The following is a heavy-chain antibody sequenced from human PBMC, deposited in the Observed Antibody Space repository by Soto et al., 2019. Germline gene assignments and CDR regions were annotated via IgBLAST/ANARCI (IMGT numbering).Heavy chain of an antibody. D-gene: IGHD1-26*01. V-gene: IGHV1-69*01. CDR3: ARASVSYYLLLVS. CDR2: IMPIFGTA. CDR1: GGTFSSSG. J-gene: IGHJ4*02. Sequence: QVQLVQSGAEVKKPRSSVKVSCKASGGTFSSSGISWVRQAPGQGLEWTGGIMPIFGTANYAQQFQGRVTITAHESTSTAYMERSSLRSEDTAVYYCARASVSYYLLLVSWSRGTLVTVSS.